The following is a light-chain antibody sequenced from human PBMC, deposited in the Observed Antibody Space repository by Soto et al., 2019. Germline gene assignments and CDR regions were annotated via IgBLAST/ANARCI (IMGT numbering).Light chain of an antibody. Sequence: QSALTQPRSVSGSPGQSVTISCTGSSSDVGGYNYVSWYQQQPGKAPKLLIYDVAIRTSGVSARFSGSKSGSTASLTISGLQAEDDADYFCCSYEGTYTSFVFGTGTKLTVL. CDR2: DVA. CDR3: CSYEGTYTSFV. CDR1: SSDVGGYNY. V-gene: IGLV2-11*01. J-gene: IGLJ6*01.